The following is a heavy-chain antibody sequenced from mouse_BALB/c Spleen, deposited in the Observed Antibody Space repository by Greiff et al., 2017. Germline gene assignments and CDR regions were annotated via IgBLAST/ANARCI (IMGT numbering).Heavy chain of an antibody. D-gene: IGHD1-2*01. CDR2: ISSGGSYT. CDR1: GFTFSSYA. Sequence: EVMLVESGGGLVKPGGSLKLSCAASGFTFSSYAMSWVRQSPEKRLEWVAEISSGGSYTYYPDTVTGRFTISRDNAKNTLYLEMSSLRSEDTAMYYCARAHYYGPYAMDYWGQGTSVTVSS. CDR3: ARAHYYGPYAMDY. J-gene: IGHJ4*01. V-gene: IGHV5-9-4*01.